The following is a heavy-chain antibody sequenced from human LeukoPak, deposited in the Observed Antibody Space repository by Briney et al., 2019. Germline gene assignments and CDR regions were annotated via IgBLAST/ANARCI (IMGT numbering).Heavy chain of an antibody. CDR1: GFNFGDYL. CDR3: SRDSHHDFWRGYYNPLPSFGY. V-gene: IGHV3-49*04. Sequence: GGSLRLSCTTSGFNFGDYLITWVRQAPGKGLEWVGFIKSKPGGGTAEYAASVKDRFTISRDDSKSVASLEMNNLKSEDTAIYYCSRDSHHDFWRGYYNPLPSFGYWGQGTLVIVSP. CDR2: IKSKPGGGTA. D-gene: IGHD3-3*01. J-gene: IGHJ4*02.